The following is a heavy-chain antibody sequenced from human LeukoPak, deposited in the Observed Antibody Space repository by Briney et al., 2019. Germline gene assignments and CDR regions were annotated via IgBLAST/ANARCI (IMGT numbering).Heavy chain of an antibody. V-gene: IGHV1-69*05. D-gene: IGHD2-8*02. CDR1: GGTFSIYA. CDR2: IIPIFGTA. CDR3: ARDTGTGGDAFDI. Sequence: SVTVSFKASGGTFSIYAISWVRQAPGQGLEGMGGIIPIFGTANYTQKFQGRVTITTDESTSTAYMELSSLRSEDTAVYYCARDTGTGGDAFDIWGQGTMVTVSS. J-gene: IGHJ3*02.